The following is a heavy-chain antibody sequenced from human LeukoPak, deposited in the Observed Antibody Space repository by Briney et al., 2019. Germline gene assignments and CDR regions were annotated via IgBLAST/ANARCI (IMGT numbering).Heavy chain of an antibody. Sequence: ASVKVSCKASGFTFTAYYMHWVRQAPGQGLEWMGWINPNSGGTNYAQKFQGRVTMTRDTSISTAYMELSRLRSEDTAVYYCARGPHWDPHFDYWGQGTLVTVSS. V-gene: IGHV1-2*02. D-gene: IGHD7-27*01. CDR1: GFTFTAYY. J-gene: IGHJ4*02. CDR3: ARGPHWDPHFDY. CDR2: INPNSGGT.